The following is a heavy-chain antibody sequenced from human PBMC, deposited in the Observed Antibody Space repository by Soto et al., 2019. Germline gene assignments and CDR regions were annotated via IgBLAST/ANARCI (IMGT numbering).Heavy chain of an antibody. J-gene: IGHJ3*01. CDR2: INPTRAT. V-gene: IGHV4-34*01. CDR1: PQSFSARL. CDR3: ARGALGGTYGALDV. D-gene: IGHD2-15*01. Sequence: LAALSLTCAPYPQSFSARLWGRVVSSPGKGLEWIGEINPTRATNYNPALKSRVAISIEMSTIQFSLALSSVTAADTAVYYWARGALGGTYGALDVWGQETAVTVAS.